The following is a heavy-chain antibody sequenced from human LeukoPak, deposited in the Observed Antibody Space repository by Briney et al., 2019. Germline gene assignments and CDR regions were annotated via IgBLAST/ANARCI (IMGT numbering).Heavy chain of an antibody. CDR2: INPNSGGT. CDR1: GYTFTGYY. J-gene: IGHJ4*02. V-gene: IGHV1-2*04. CDR3: ARSPSDYYDSSGRLPGEGYFDY. Sequence: ASVKVSCKASGYTFTGYYMHWVRQAPGQGLEWMGWINPNSGGTNYAQKFQGWVTMTRDTSISTAYMELSRLRSDDTAVYYCARSPSDYYDSSGRLPGEGYFDYWGQGTLVTVSS. D-gene: IGHD3-22*01.